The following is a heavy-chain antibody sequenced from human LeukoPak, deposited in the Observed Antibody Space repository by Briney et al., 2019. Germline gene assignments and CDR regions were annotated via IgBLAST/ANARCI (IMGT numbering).Heavy chain of an antibody. CDR3: GRDGRGGYNGHRQY. V-gene: IGHV4-4*07. CDR1: GGSISSYY. D-gene: IGHD5-24*01. CDR2: IYTSGST. J-gene: IGHJ4*02. Sequence: PSESLSLTCTVSGGSISSYYWSWNRQPAGKGLEWVGRIYTSGSTNYNPSLKSRATMPVDKSKNQFSLKLSSVTAADTAVIYCGRDGRGGYNGHRQYWARGTRVTVSS.